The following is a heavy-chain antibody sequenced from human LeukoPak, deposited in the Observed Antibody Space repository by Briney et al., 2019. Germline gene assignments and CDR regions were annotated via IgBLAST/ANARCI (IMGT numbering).Heavy chain of an antibody. Sequence: GGSLRLSCASSGFTFSSYWMTWVRQAPGKGLEWVANLKQDGSEKYYVDSVKGRFTISRDNAKSSLYLQMDSLRAEDTAVYYCARMMASIPRGVPDYWGQGTLVTVSS. CDR3: ARMMASIPRGVPDY. CDR2: LKQDGSEK. D-gene: IGHD5-24*01. J-gene: IGHJ4*02. CDR1: GFTFSSYW. V-gene: IGHV3-7*01.